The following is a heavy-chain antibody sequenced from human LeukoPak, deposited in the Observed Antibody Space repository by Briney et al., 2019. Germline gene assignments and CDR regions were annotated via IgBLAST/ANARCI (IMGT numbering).Heavy chain of an antibody. D-gene: IGHD6-19*01. V-gene: IGHV5-51*01. CDR2: ICPGDSNI. J-gene: IGHJ4*02. CDR3: ARRGSGLDY. Sequence: GESLKISCKGSGYSFINYWIAWVRQMPGKGLEWMGIICPGDSNIKYSPSFQGQVTISADKSISTAYLQWSSLKASDTAMYYCARRGSGLDYWGQGTLVTVSS. CDR1: GYSFINYW.